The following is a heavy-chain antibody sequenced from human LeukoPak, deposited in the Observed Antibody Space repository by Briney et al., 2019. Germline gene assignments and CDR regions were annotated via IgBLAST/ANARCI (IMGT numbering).Heavy chain of an antibody. J-gene: IGHJ6*02. CDR2: INSDGSST. D-gene: IGHD4-23*01. V-gene: IGHV3-74*01. CDR3: ARGGKPPSRFAYYYGMDV. Sequence: PGGSLRLSCAASGFTFSSYWMHWVRQAPGKGLVWVSRINSDGSSTSYADSVKGRFTISRDNAKNTLYLQMNSLRAEDTAVYYCARGGKPPSRFAYYYGMDVWGQGTTVTVSS. CDR1: GFTFSSYW.